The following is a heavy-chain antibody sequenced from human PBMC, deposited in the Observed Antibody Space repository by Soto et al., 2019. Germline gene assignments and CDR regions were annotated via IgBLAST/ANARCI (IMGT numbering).Heavy chain of an antibody. V-gene: IGHV4-4*02. Sequence: QVQLQESGPGLVKPSGTLSLTCAVSGGSISSSNWWSWVRQPPGKGLVWIGEIYHSGSTNYNPSLKRRVTISEDKSKDQFALKLSSVPAADTAVYYWARVAVAATRVDYWGQGTLVTASS. CDR1: GGSISSSNW. CDR2: IYHSGST. J-gene: IGHJ4*02. D-gene: IGHD6-19*01. CDR3: ARVAVAATRVDY.